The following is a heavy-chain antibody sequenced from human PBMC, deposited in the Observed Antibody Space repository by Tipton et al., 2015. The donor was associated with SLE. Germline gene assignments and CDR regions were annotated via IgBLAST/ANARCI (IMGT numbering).Heavy chain of an antibody. V-gene: IGHV3-30*02. J-gene: IGHJ4*02. Sequence: SLRLSCAASGFTFSSYGMHWVRQAPGKGLEWVAFIRYDGSNKYYADSVKGRFTISRDNSKNTLYLQMNSLRAEDTAVYYCAKASGVPAYFDYWGQGTLVTVSS. CDR1: GFTFSSYG. D-gene: IGHD6-25*01. CDR3: AKASGVPAYFDY. CDR2: IRYDGSNK.